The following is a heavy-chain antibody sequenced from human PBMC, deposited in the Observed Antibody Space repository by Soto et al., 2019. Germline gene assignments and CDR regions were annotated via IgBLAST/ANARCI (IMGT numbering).Heavy chain of an antibody. J-gene: IGHJ6*02. CDR3: ARSHGSGRDYYGMDV. V-gene: IGHV3-30*03. CDR2: ISYDGSNK. D-gene: IGHD3-10*01. Sequence: QVQLVESGGGVVQPGRSLRLSCAASGFTFSSYGMHWVRQAPGKGLEWVAVISYDGSNKYYADSVKGRFTISRDNSKNTLYLQMNSLRAEDTGVYYCARSHGSGRDYYGMDVWGQGTTVTVSS. CDR1: GFTFSSYG.